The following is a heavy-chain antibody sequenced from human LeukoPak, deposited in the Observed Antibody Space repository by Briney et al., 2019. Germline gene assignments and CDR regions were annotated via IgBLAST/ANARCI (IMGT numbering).Heavy chain of an antibody. D-gene: IGHD3-3*01. J-gene: IGHJ4*02. CDR2: ITKSGRDT. CDR3: AKDKAIFGVVTLYYFDY. CDR1: GFTFSNYA. Sequence: GGSLRLSCVTSGFTFSNYAMSWVRQAPGKGLEWVSDITKSGRDTFYADSVKGRFTISRDNSKNTVNLQMNSLRAEDTAVYYCAKDKAIFGVVTLYYFDYWGQGTLVTVSS. V-gene: IGHV3-23*01.